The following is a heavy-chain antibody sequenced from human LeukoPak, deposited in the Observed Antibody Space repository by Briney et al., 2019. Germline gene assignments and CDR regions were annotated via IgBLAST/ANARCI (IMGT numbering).Heavy chain of an antibody. CDR2: INPNSGGT. D-gene: IGHD3-22*01. J-gene: IGHJ4*02. CDR3: ARVWDYYDSSGYYSFDY. Sequence: ASVKVSCNASGYTFTGYYMHWVRQAPGQGLEWMGWINPNSGGTNYAQKFQGRVTMTRGTSISTAYMELSRLRSDDTAVYYCARVWDYYDSSGYYSFDYWGQGTLVTVSS. V-gene: IGHV1-2*02. CDR1: GYTFTGYY.